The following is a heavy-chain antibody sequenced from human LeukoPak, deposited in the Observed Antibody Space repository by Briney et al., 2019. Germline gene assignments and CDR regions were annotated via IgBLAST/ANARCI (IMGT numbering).Heavy chain of an antibody. J-gene: IGHJ4*02. CDR3: ARGGFYCGGDCYVDY. D-gene: IGHD2-21*02. Sequence: SETLSLTCAVCGGSFSPYHWSWIRQPPGKGLEWIGEINHSGSTNYNPSLKSRVTISVDTSKNQFSLRLSSVTAADTAVYYCARGGFYCGGDCYVDYWGQGTLVTVSS. CDR1: GGSFSPYH. CDR2: INHSGST. V-gene: IGHV4-34*01.